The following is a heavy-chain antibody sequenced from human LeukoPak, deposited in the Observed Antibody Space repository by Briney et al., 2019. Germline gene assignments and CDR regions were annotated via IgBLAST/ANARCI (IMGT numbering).Heavy chain of an antibody. CDR1: GFTFSSYW. J-gene: IGHJ4*02. V-gene: IGHV3-74*01. D-gene: IGHD3-10*01. CDR3: ARGNYYGQDY. CDR2: INSDGSTT. Sequence: GGSLRLSCGTSGFTFSSYWMHWVRQAPGKGLVWISRINSDGSTTSYADSVKGRFTISRDNAKNTLYLQMNSLRAEDTAVYYCARGNYYGQDYWGQGTLVTVSS.